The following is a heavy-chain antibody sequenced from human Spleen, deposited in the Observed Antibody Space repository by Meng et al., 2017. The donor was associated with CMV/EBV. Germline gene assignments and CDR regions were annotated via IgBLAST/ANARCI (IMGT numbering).Heavy chain of an antibody. CDR1: GHTFTSYD. J-gene: IGHJ3*02. CDR3: ARGNDFSDAFDI. CDR2: IIPMLETT. Sequence: SVKVSCKASGHTFTSYDIHWVRQAPGQGLEWMGGIIPMLETTNYAQKFQGRVTITTDESTSTAYMELSRLRSDDTAVYYCARGNDFSDAFDIWGQGTMVTVSS. D-gene: IGHD4-11*01. V-gene: IGHV1-69*05.